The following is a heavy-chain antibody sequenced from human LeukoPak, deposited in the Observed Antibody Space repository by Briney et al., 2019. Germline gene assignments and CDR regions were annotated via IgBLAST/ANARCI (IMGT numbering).Heavy chain of an antibody. CDR3: AREKRYSYGTAYYFDY. CDR2: IIPIFGTA. V-gene: IGHV1-69*05. J-gene: IGHJ4*02. CDR1: GGTFSSYA. Sequence: SVKVSCRASGGTFSSYAISWVRQAPGQGLEWMGRIIPIFGTANYAQKFQGRVTITTDESTSTAYMELSSLRSEDTAVYYCAREKRYSYGTAYYFDYWGQGTLVTVSS. D-gene: IGHD5-18*01.